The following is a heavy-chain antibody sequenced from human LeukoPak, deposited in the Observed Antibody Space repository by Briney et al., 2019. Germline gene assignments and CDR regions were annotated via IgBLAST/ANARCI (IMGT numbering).Heavy chain of an antibody. J-gene: IGHJ5*02. CDR2: INADDGNT. CDR3: ARGIVVQPSANWFDP. Sequence: ASVKVSCKTSGYTFTTYAIHWVRQAPGQRLEWMGLINADDGNTRYSQRFQGRVTITRDTSANTAYMELSSLRVEDTAVYYCARGIVVQPSANWFDPWGQGTPVIVSS. CDR1: GYTFTTYA. D-gene: IGHD2-2*01. V-gene: IGHV1-3*01.